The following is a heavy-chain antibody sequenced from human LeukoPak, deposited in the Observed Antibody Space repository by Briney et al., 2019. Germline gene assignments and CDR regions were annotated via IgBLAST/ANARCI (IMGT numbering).Heavy chain of an antibody. CDR1: GYTFTGYY. CDR3: AREAIMITFGGVSAFDI. J-gene: IGHJ3*02. D-gene: IGHD3-16*01. V-gene: IGHV1-2*02. CDR2: INPNSDGT. Sequence: GASVKVSCKASGYTFTGYYMHWVRQAPGQGLEWMGWINPNSDGTNYAQKFQGRVTMTRDTSIGTAYMELSRLRSDDTAVYYCAREAIMITFGGVSAFDIWGQGTMVTVSS.